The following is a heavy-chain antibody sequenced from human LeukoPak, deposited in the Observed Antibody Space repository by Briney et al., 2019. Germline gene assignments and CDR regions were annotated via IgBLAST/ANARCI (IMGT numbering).Heavy chain of an antibody. CDR1: GGSFSEYY. D-gene: IGHD4-17*01. J-gene: IGHJ4*02. V-gene: IGHV4-34*01. CDR2: INHSGST. CDR3: ARFRGNGDYNVNY. Sequence: SETLSLTCAVYGGSFSEYYWTWIRQPPGKGLEWIGEINHSGSTNYNPSLKSRVTISVDTSKNQFSLRLSSVTAADTAVYYCARFRGNGDYNVNYWGQGTLVTVSS.